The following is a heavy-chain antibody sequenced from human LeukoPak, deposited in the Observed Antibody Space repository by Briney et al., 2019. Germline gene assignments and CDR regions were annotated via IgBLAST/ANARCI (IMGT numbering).Heavy chain of an antibody. CDR1: GGSISSGGYY. CDR3: ARSPDSSSCYHFDY. J-gene: IGHJ4*02. V-gene: IGHV4-31*03. Sequence: PSQTLSLTCTVSGGSISSGGYYWSWIRQHPGKGLEWIGYIYYSGSTYYNPSLKSRVTVSVDTCKSQFSLKMSSVTAADTAVYYCARSPDSSSCYHFDYWGQGTLVTVSS. CDR2: IYYSGST. D-gene: IGHD6-13*01.